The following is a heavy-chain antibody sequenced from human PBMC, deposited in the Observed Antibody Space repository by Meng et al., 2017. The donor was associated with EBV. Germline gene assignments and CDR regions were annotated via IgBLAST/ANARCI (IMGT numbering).Heavy chain of an antibody. J-gene: IGHJ4*02. CDR2: INPNRGGT. Sequence: QVQVVQSGAEGKKPGDSVNASCKASRYPFTGYYMHWVRQAPGQVLEWMGRINPNRGGTNYAQKFQGRVTMTRDTSISTAYMELSRLRSDDTAVYYCARVGIAVAGTGDYWGQGTLVTVSS. V-gene: IGHV1-2*06. D-gene: IGHD6-19*01. CDR3: ARVGIAVAGTGDY. CDR1: RYPFTGYY.